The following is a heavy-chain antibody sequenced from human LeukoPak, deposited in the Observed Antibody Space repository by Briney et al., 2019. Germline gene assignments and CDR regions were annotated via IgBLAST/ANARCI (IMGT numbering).Heavy chain of an antibody. CDR1: GYSISSGYY. J-gene: IGHJ4*02. D-gene: IGHD3-22*01. V-gene: IGHV4-38-2*01. Sequence: SETLSLTCAVSGYSISSGYYWGWIRQPPGKGLEWIGSIYHSGSTYYNPSLKSRVTISLDTSKNQFSLKLSSVTAADTAVYYCARQEYYYDSSGSYFDYWGQGTLVTVSS. CDR3: ARQEYYYDSSGSYFDY. CDR2: IYHSGST.